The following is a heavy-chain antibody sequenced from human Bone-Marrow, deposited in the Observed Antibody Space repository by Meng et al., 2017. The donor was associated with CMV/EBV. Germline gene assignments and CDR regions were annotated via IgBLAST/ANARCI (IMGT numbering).Heavy chain of an antibody. CDR3: ARSSGWYLGAMFLFDY. D-gene: IGHD6-19*01. CDR1: GFTFSSYA. Sequence: GESLKIPCAASGFTFSSYAMHWVRQAPGKGLEWVAVISYDGSNKYYADSVKGRFTISRDNSKNTLYLQMNSLRAEDTAVYYCARSSGWYLGAMFLFDYWAQGTLVTVSS. CDR2: ISYDGSNK. J-gene: IGHJ4*01. V-gene: IGHV3-30*04.